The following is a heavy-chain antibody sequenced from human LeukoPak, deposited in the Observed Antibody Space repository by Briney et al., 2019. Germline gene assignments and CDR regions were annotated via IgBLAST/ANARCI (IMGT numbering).Heavy chain of an antibody. J-gene: IGHJ4*02. CDR2: IRSKSNNYAT. Sequence: GGSLRLSCAASGFTFSVSSIHWVRQASGKGLEWVGQIRSKSNNYATAYAASVKGRFTMSRDDSKNTAYLQMNTLKTEDTAVYYCTSYPRSTSPYWGQRTLVAVSS. CDR3: TSYPRSTSPY. CDR1: GFTFSVSS. V-gene: IGHV3-73*01. D-gene: IGHD2-2*01.